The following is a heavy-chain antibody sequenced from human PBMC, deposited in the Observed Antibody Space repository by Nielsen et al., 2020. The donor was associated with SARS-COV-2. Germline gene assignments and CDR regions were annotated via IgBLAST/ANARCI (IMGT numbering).Heavy chain of an antibody. D-gene: IGHD6-19*01. Sequence: GESLKISCAASGFTFSSYWMSWVRQAPGKGLEWVANIKHDGSEKYYVDSVKGRFTISRDNAKRSLYLQMNSLRAEDTAVYYCARDWSVAGHFDSWGQGTLVTVSS. J-gene: IGHJ4*02. CDR2: IKHDGSEK. CDR1: GFTFSSYW. V-gene: IGHV3-7*03. CDR3: ARDWSVAGHFDS.